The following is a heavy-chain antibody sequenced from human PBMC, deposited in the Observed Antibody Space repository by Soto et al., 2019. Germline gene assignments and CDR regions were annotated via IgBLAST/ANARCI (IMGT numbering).Heavy chain of an antibody. CDR1: GFTSGFIFSTYA. J-gene: IGHJ3*02. D-gene: IGHD6-6*01. V-gene: IGHV3-23*01. Sequence: GGALRLSCIGSGFTSGFIFSTYAMSGVRQAPGKGLEWVADISNSGAYTYYADSVKGRFTISRDNSNNILSLQMNSLRVEDTAIYYCTRRPDAFDIWGQGTMVTVSS. CDR3: TRRPDAFDI. CDR2: ISNSGAYT.